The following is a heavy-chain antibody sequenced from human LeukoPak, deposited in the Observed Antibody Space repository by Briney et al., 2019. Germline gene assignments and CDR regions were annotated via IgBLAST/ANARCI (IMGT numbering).Heavy chain of an antibody. Sequence: SETLSLTCTVSGGSISIYYWSWIRQPAGKGLEWIGRIYTSGSTNYNPSLKSRVTMSVDTSKNQFSLKLSSVTAADTAVYYCARAGIVVVTAIYYYGMDVWGQGTTVTVSS. V-gene: IGHV4-4*07. CDR2: IYTSGST. J-gene: IGHJ6*02. D-gene: IGHD2-21*02. CDR3: ARAGIVVVTAIYYYGMDV. CDR1: GGSISIYY.